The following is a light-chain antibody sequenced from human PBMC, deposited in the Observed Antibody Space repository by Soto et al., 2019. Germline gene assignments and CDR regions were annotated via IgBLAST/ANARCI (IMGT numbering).Light chain of an antibody. CDR3: QQYENLPT. CDR1: QNLNNY. J-gene: IGKJ5*01. V-gene: IGKV1-33*01. Sequence: DIEMTQSPCSLSASVGDRVTITSQASQNLNNYLNWYQQKPGRAPKLLIYDASNLEAGVPSRFRGSGSGTDFTLTISRLQPEDIATYYCQQYENLPTFGQGTRLEIK. CDR2: DAS.